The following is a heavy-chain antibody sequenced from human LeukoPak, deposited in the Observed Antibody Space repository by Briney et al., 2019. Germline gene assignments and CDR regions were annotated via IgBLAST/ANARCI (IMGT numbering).Heavy chain of an antibody. V-gene: IGHV3-74*01. D-gene: IGHD3-3*01. J-gene: IGHJ4*02. CDR3: AKDHYWSRDY. Sequence: SGESLTPSCAASGFYVSIKWTECVRHPPGRGRVWESCIMGDGISTNYADSGEGRFSISRDIATHTLYMQINCLRAADTCVYYCAKDHYWSRDYWGRGTLVTVSS. CDR1: GFYVSIKW. CDR2: IMGDGIST.